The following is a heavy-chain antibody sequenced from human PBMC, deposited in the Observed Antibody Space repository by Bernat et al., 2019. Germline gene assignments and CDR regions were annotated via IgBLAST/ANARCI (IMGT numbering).Heavy chain of an antibody. CDR3: ARGGYCSGGSCYSLWFDP. CDR1: GYTFTSYY. CDR2: ISAYNGNT. J-gene: IGHJ5*02. V-gene: IGHV1-18*04. Sequence: QVQLVQSGAEVKKPGASVKVSCKASGYTFTSYYMHWVRQAPGQGLEWMGWISAYNGNTNYAQKLQGRVTMTTDTSTSTAYMELRSLRSDDTAVYYCARGGYCSGGSCYSLWFDPWGQGTLVTVSS. D-gene: IGHD2-15*01.